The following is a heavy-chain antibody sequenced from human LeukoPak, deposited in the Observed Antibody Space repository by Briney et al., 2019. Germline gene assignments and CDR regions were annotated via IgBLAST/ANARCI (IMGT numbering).Heavy chain of an antibody. J-gene: IGHJ4*02. CDR1: GFTFSTYW. D-gene: IGHD3-9*01. CDR3: AKAHDILTGYFDY. V-gene: IGHV3-74*01. Sequence: GGSLRLSCAASGFTFSTYWMHWVRQAPGKGLVWVSRFNSDGSSTYYADSVKGRFTISRDNAKNTLYLQMNSLRADDTAVYYCAKAHDILTGYFDYWGQGTLVTVSS. CDR2: FNSDGSST.